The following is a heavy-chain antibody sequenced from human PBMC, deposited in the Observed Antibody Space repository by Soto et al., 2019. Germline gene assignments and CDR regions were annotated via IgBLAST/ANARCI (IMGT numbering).Heavy chain of an antibody. Sequence: EVQLVESGGGLIQPGGSLRLSCAVSGFTVSNHYMSWVRQAPGKGLEGVSVIYSGGYTAYGDSVKGRFTISRDNSKNTLYQQINSQGADDPAFFYWATQAGGGGYWGQGTLVTVSS. D-gene: IGHD3-10*01. CDR2: IYSGGYT. CDR3: ATQAGGGGY. J-gene: IGHJ4*02. CDR1: GFTVSNHY. V-gene: IGHV3-53*01.